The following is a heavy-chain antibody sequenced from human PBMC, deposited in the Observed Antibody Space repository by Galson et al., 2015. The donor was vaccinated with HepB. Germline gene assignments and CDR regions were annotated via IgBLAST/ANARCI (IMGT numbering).Heavy chain of an antibody. Sequence: SVKVSCKASAYVFTDFGINWVRQAPGQGLEWMAWINTNTGNPTYAQAFTGRFVFTLDTSVSTAYLQISSLKAEDTAVYYCARDRGSGSHFFDSWGQGTLVTVSS. CDR2: INTNTGNP. J-gene: IGHJ4*02. V-gene: IGHV7-4-1*02. D-gene: IGHD2-15*01. CDR3: ARDRGSGSHFFDS. CDR1: AYVFTDFG.